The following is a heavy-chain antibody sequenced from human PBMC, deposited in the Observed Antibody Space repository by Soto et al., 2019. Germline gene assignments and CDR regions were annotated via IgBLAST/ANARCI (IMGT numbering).Heavy chain of an antibody. J-gene: IGHJ4*02. CDR3: AHSQIVVAVFDY. CDR1: GFSLSTSGVG. V-gene: IGHV2-5*02. Sequence: QITVKESGPTLVKPTQTLTLTCTFSGFSLSTSGVGVGWIRQPPGKALEWLALISWDGDKHYSPSLKRRLTFTKDTTKTQVVLTMTNMDPVDTATYYCAHSQIVVAVFDYWVQGTLVTVSA. D-gene: IGHD3-22*01. CDR2: ISWDGDK.